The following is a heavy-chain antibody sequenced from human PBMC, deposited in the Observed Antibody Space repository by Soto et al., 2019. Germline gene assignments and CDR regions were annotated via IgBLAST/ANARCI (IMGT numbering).Heavy chain of an antibody. CDR2: ISSSSSYI. CDR3: ARDGLGIVATDLYYYYYYMDV. Sequence: GGSLRLSFAASGFTFSSYSMNWVRQAPGKGLEWVSSISSSSSYIYYADSVKGRFTISRDNAKDSLYLQMNSLRAEDTAVYYCARDGLGIVATDLYYYYYYMDVWGKGTTVTVSS. J-gene: IGHJ6*03. D-gene: IGHD5-12*01. V-gene: IGHV3-21*01. CDR1: GFTFSSYS.